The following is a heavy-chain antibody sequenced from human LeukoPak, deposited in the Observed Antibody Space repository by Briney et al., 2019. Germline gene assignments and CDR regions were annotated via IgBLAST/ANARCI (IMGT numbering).Heavy chain of an antibody. J-gene: IGHJ3*02. D-gene: IGHD3-22*01. CDR2: INPSGGST. CDR1: GYTFTSYY. CDR3: ARGIGYYDSSGYYYPDAFDI. V-gene: IGHV1-46*01. Sequence: ASVKVSCKASGYTFTSYYMHWVRQAPGQGLEWMGIINPSGGSTSYAQKFQGRVTMTRDTSTSTVYMELSRLRSDDTAVYYCARGIGYYDSSGYYYPDAFDIWGQGTMVTVSS.